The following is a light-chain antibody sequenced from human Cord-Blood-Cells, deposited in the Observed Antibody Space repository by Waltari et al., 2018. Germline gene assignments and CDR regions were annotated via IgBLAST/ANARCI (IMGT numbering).Light chain of an antibody. CDR2: AAS. Sequence: GDRVTITCRASQSISSYLNWYQQKPGKAPKLLFYAASSLQSGVPSRFSGSGSGTDLTLTISSLQPEDFATYYCQQSYSTPYTFGHGTKLEIK. CDR1: QSISSY. V-gene: IGKV1-39*01. J-gene: IGKJ2*01. CDR3: QQSYSTPYT.